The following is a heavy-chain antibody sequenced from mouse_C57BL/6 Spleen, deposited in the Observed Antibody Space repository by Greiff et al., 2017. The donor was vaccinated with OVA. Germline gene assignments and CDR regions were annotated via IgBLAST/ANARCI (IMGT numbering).Heavy chain of an antibody. D-gene: IGHD4-1*02. J-gene: IGHJ3*01. V-gene: IGHV1-61*01. CDR2: IYPSDSET. Sequence: QVQPKQPGAELVRPGSSVKLSCKASGYTFTSYWMDWVKQRPGQGLEWIGNIYPSDSETHYNQKFKAKATLTVDKSSSTAYMQLRSLSSEDSAVYYCASTGTGCAYWGQGTLVTVSA. CDR1: GYTFTSYW. CDR3: ASTGTGCAY.